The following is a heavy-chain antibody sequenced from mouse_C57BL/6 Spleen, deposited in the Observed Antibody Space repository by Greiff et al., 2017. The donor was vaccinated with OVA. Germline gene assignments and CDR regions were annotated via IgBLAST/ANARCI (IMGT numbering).Heavy chain of an antibody. D-gene: IGHD2-3*01. CDR2: IDPENGDT. Sequence: EVQLQQSGAELVRPGASVKLSCTASGFNIKDDYMHWVKQRPEQGLEWIGWIDPENGDTEYASKFQGKATITADTSSNTAYLQLSSLTSEDTAVYYCTTEVLDGYSYYAMDYWGQGTSVTVSS. CDR1: GFNIKDDY. CDR3: TTEVLDGYSYYAMDY. J-gene: IGHJ4*01. V-gene: IGHV14-4*01.